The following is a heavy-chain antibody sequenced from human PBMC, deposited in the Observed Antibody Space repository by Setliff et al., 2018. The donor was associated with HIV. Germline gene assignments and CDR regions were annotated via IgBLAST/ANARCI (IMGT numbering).Heavy chain of an antibody. D-gene: IGHD2-21*02. Sequence: PSETLSLTCAVYSGSLSGYYWNWIRQPPGKGLEWIGEINQSGRSNYNPSLKSRVIISIDTSKNQFSLKLSSVTAADTAVYYCARGGVVTEFDYWGQGTLVTISS. V-gene: IGHV4-34*01. CDR1: SGSLSGYY. CDR2: INQSGRS. CDR3: ARGGVVTEFDY. J-gene: IGHJ4*02.